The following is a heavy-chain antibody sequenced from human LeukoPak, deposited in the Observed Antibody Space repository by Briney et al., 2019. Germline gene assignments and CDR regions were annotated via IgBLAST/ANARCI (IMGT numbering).Heavy chain of an antibody. D-gene: IGHD3-10*01. J-gene: IGHJ4*02. CDR1: VASIGNYY. Sequence: SETLSLTCSVSVASIGNYYWSWIRQPAGKGLEWIGRLYTNGSTNYNPSLKSRGTISGDNSKNQFSLKLNSVTAADTAVYYCAREYSRTGSSSHWGQGTPVTVSS. V-gene: IGHV4-4*07. CDR3: AREYSRTGSSSH. CDR2: LYTNGST.